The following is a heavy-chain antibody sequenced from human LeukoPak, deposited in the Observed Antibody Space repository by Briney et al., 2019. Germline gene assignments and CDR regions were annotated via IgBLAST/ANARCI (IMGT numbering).Heavy chain of an antibody. Sequence: PSETLSLTCAVYGGSFSGYYWGWIRQPPGKGLEWIGSINPSGSTYYNPSLKSRVTMSVDTSKNQFSLKLSSVTAADTAVYYCARYGGYSSGWYYFDYWGQGTLVTVSS. V-gene: IGHV4-59*10. D-gene: IGHD6-19*01. CDR2: INPSGST. J-gene: IGHJ4*02. CDR3: ARYGGYSSGWYYFDY. CDR1: GGSFSGYY.